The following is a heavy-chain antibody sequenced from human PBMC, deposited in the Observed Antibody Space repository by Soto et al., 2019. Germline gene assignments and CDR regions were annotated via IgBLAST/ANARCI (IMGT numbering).Heavy chain of an antibody. J-gene: IGHJ6*02. Sequence: PGESLKISCKGSGYSFTSYWIGWVRQMPGKGLEWMGIIYPGDSDTRYSPSFQGQVTISADKSISTAYLQWSSLKASDTAMYYCAVDLLTGDYYYGMDVWGQGTTVNVS. V-gene: IGHV5-51*01. CDR2: IYPGDSDT. CDR1: GYSFTSYW. CDR3: AVDLLTGDYYYGMDV.